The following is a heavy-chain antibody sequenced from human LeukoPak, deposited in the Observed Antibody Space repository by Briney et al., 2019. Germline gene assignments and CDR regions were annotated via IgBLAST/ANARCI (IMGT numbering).Heavy chain of an antibody. CDR2: ISYDGSNK. V-gene: IGHV3-30*03. D-gene: IGHD3-9*01. CDR1: GFTFSSYG. J-gene: IGHJ6*02. CDR3: ARARGVLRYFDWFYGMDV. Sequence: PGGSLRLSCAASGFTFSSYGMHWVRQAPGKGLEWVAVISYDGSNKYYADSVKGRFTISRDNSKNTLYLQMNSLRAEDTAVYYCARARGVLRYFDWFYGMDVWGQGTTVTVSS.